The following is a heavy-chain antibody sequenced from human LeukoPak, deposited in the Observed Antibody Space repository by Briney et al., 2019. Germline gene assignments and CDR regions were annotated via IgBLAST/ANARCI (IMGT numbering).Heavy chain of an antibody. CDR3: AKSFWGIAAAGTYYYGMDA. CDR2: ISYDGSNK. Sequence: GGSLRLSCAASGFTFSDYYMSWVRQAPGKGLEWVAVISYDGSNKYYADSVKGRFTISRDNSKNALYLQMNSLRAEDTAVYYCAKSFWGIAAAGTYYYGMDAWGQGTTVTVSS. V-gene: IGHV3-30*18. CDR1: GFTFSDYY. D-gene: IGHD6-13*01. J-gene: IGHJ6*02.